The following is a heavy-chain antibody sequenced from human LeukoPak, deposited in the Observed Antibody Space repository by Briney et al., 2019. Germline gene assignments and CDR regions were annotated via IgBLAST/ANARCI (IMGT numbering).Heavy chain of an antibody. CDR2: ITSDGSIT. J-gene: IGHJ4*02. CDR1: GFTFSNYW. Sequence: GGSLRRSCAASGFTFSNYWMHWVRQAPGQGLVWVSRITSDGSITTYADSVKGRFTISRDNAKNTLYLQMNSLRAEDGAMYYCARDGSLPDYWGRGTLVTVSS. D-gene: IGHD2-15*01. V-gene: IGHV3-74*01. CDR3: ARDGSLPDY.